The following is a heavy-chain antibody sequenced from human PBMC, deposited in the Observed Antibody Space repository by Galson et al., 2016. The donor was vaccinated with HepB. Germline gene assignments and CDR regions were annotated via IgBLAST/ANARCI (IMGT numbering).Heavy chain of an antibody. CDR3: AKDGSYSGNLPGYFDY. D-gene: IGHD1-26*01. CDR1: GFVFSNFG. J-gene: IGHJ4*02. V-gene: IGHV3-23*01. Sequence: SLRLSCAASGFVFSNFGLSWVRQAPGKGLEWVASISTRRTTYYSDSVQGRFTISRDNADNSLSLQMNSLSGDDTALYYCAKDGSYSGNLPGYFDYWGQGTLVTVSS. CDR2: ISTRRTT.